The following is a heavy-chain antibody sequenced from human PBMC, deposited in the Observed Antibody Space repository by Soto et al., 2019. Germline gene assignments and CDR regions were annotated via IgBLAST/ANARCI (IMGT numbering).Heavy chain of an antibody. J-gene: IGHJ6*02. CDR1: GDTFKNCV. CDR3: AAELGFRKLSVV. Sequence: QVQVVQSGVEVRRPGSSVKVSCKASGDTFKNCVISWVRQAPGQGLEWMGGIIPLFGTTDFAQRFQGRLTMTTDESTTTAYMELSRLRSEDTATYYCAAELGFRKLSVVWGQGTKVIVSS. V-gene: IGHV1-69*01. CDR2: IIPLFGTT. D-gene: IGHD7-27*01.